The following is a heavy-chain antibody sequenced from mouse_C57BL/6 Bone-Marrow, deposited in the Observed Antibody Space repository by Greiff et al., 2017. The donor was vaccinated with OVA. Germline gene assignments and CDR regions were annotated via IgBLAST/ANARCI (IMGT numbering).Heavy chain of an antibody. V-gene: IGHV1-54*01. CDR2: INPGSGGT. CDR3: ARDYDDGNWYFDV. Sequence: VQLVESGAELVRPGTSVKVSCKASGYAFTNYLIEWVKQRPGQGLEWIGVINPGSGGTNYNEKFKGKATLTADKSSSTAYMQLSSLTSEDSAVYFCARDYDDGNWYFDVWGTGTTVTVSS. D-gene: IGHD2-4*01. CDR1: GYAFTNYL. J-gene: IGHJ1*03.